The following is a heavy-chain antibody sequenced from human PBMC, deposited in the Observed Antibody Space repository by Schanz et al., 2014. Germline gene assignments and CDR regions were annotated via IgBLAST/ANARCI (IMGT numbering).Heavy chain of an antibody. V-gene: IGHV1-18*04. J-gene: IGHJ4*02. CDR1: GFNFNNYD. D-gene: IGHD3-9*01. CDR3: ARDAADFYDILTEEDY. Sequence: QVQLVQSGAEVKKPGASVKVSCTASGFNFNNYDINWVRQATGQGLEWMGWISVYNHNKEYDQKFQGRVTMTTDTSTSTVYMELRSLRSDDTAVYYCARDAADFYDILTEEDYWGQGTLVTVSS. CDR2: ISVYNHNK.